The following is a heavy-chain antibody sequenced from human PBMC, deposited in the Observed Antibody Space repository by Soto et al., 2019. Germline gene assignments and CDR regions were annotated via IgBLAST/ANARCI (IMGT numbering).Heavy chain of an antibody. V-gene: IGHV4-59*01. D-gene: IGHD2-8*01. J-gene: IGHJ4*02. CDR2: IYHSGST. CDR3: ARVIRAVGVPFAL. Sequence: QVQLQESGPVLVKPSESLSLTCNGSGGSLKTYNWSWSRKLPGKGLEWIGYIYHSGSTNYNPSLQSRATISVDTSKNKFSLRLSSVKPADTAVYYCARVIRAVGVPFALWGQGTLVTVSS. CDR1: GGSLKTYN.